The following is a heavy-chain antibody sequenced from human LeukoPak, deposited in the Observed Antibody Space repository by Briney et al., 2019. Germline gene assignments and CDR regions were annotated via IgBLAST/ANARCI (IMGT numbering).Heavy chain of an antibody. CDR3: AREVGIATTRDAFDI. D-gene: IGHD1-1*01. CDR1: GFTISSGYY. Sequence: PSETLSLTCAVSGFTISSGYYWGWIRQPPGKGLEWIGSFYHSGNTYYNPSLKSRVTIPVDTSKNHFSLKLSSVTPADTAVYYCAREVGIATTRDAFDIWGQGTMVTVSS. V-gene: IGHV4-38-2*02. J-gene: IGHJ3*02. CDR2: FYHSGNT.